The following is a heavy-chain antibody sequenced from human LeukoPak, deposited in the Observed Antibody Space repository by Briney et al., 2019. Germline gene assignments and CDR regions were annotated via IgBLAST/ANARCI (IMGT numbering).Heavy chain of an antibody. J-gene: IGHJ4*02. D-gene: IGHD2-21*02. CDR1: GYSFTSYW. CDR3: ARHSGHCGGDCYSDY. V-gene: IGHV5-51*01. CDR2: IYPGDSDT. Sequence: GESLKISXKGSGYSFTSYWIGWVRQMPGKGLEWMGIIYPGDSDTRYSPSFQGQVTISADKSISTAYLQWSSLKASDTAMYYCARHSGHCGGDCYSDYWGQGTLVTVSS.